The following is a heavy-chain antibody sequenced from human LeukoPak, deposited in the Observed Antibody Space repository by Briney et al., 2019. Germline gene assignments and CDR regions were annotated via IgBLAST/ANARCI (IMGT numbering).Heavy chain of an antibody. V-gene: IGHV4-59*01. J-gene: IGHJ4*02. Sequence: PSETLSLTCTVSGGSISSYHWSWIRQPPGKGLEWIGYIFYTGNTNYNPSLKSRVTISVDTSKNQFSLKLNSVTAADTAVYYCAGASGSYNYFDYWGQGTLVTVSS. D-gene: IGHD1-26*01. CDR1: GGSISSYH. CDR3: AGASGSYNYFDY. CDR2: IFYTGNT.